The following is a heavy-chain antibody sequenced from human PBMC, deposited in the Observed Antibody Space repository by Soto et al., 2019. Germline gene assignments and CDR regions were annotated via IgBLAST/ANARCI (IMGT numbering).Heavy chain of an antibody. D-gene: IGHD1-26*01. CDR2: TFYRSKWYN. J-gene: IGHJ6*02. CDR3: AKEGGNHYYYYAMDV. CDR1: GDSVSSNSAA. V-gene: IGHV6-1*01. Sequence: QVQLQQSGPGLVKPSQTLSLTCAISGDSVSSNSAAWSWIRQSPSRGLEWLGRTFYRSKWYNDYXVSVKGRITXNXXXSXXQFSLQLNSVTPEDTAVYYCAKEGGNHYYYYAMDVWGQGTTVTVSS.